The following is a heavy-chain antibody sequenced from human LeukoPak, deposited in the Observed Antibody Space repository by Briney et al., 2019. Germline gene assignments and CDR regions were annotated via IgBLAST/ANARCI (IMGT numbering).Heavy chain of an antibody. D-gene: IGHD3-10*01. CDR2: FYSGGST. J-gene: IGHJ4*02. CDR3: ARDLGTGGLGVFDS. V-gene: IGHV3-66*01. Sequence: GGSLRLSCAASGFTFTDNYVAWVRQAPGKALEWVSMFYSGGSTYYSDSVRGRFTISRDISKNTVFLQMNSLRVEDTAFYSCARDLGTGGLGVFDSWGQGALVTVSS. CDR1: GFTFTDNY.